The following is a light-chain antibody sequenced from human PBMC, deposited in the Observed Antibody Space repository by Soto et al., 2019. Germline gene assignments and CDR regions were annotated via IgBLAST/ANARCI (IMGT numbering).Light chain of an antibody. CDR2: NNN. Sequence: QSALTQPPSASGTPGQRVTISCSGGSSNIGTNAVNWYQQLPATAPKLLIYNNNQRPSGVPDRFSGSKSGTSASLAISGLQSEDEADYYCAAWDDSLNGYVFGTGTKVTVL. J-gene: IGLJ1*01. CDR1: SSNIGTNA. CDR3: AAWDDSLNGYV. V-gene: IGLV1-44*01.